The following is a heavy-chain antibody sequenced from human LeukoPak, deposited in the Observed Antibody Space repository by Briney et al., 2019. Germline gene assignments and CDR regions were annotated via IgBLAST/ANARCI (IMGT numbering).Heavy chain of an antibody. CDR1: GGSINSYY. J-gene: IGHJ4*02. D-gene: IGHD2-2*01. CDR2: IYYSGTT. Sequence: SETLSLTCTVSGGSINSYYWSWIRQPPGKGLEWIGYIYYSGTTNYNPSLKSRVTISVDTSKNQFSLKVTSVTAADTAVYYCARCSSHCYLDYWGQGTLVTVSS. V-gene: IGHV4-59*01. CDR3: ARCSSHCYLDY.